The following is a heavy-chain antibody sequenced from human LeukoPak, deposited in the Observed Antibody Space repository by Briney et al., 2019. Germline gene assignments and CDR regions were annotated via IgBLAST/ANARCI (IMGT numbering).Heavy chain of an antibody. CDR2: INPNSGGT. CDR1: GYTFTSYY. J-gene: IGHJ6*02. Sequence: ASVKVSCKASGYTFTSYYMHWVRQAPGQGLEWMGWINPNSGGTNYAQKFQGRVTMTRDTSISTAYMELSRLRSDDTAVYYCARVATVVILSQYYYYGMDVWGQGTTVTVSS. CDR3: ARVATVVILSQYYYYGMDV. D-gene: IGHD4-23*01. V-gene: IGHV1-2*02.